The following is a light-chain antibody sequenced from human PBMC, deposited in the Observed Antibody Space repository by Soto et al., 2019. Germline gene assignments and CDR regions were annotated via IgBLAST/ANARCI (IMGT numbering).Light chain of an antibody. J-gene: IGKJ3*01. CDR3: QQYDNLPIT. CDR1: HDINNF. CDR2: DAS. V-gene: IGKV1-33*01. Sequence: DIHITQSPPSLSASVVDRVTITCQASHDINNFLNWYHQKPGKAPKLLIYDASKLDTGVPSRFRGSRSGTAFTFTISSLQPDDVATYYCQQYDNLPITFGPGTKVDIK.